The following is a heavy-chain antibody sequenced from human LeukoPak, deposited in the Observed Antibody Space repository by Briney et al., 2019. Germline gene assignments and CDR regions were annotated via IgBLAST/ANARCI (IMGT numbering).Heavy chain of an antibody. V-gene: IGHV3-33*06. CDR2: IWNDGSKQ. CDR1: KFTFSHYG. Sequence: GGSLRLSCAASKFTFSHYGMHWVRQAPGKRLEWVAVIWNDGSKQYYADSVKGRFTVSRDNSQNTLYLQMNSLRPEDTAVYYCTKDAQRGFDYSNSLEKWGRGTLVTVSS. CDR3: TKDAQRGFDYSNSLEK. J-gene: IGHJ4*02. D-gene: IGHD4-11*01.